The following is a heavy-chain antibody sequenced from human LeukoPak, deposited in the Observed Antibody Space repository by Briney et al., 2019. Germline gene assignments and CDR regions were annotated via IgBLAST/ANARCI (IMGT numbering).Heavy chain of an antibody. CDR1: GYTFTGYY. J-gene: IGHJ6*02. CDR2: INPNSGGT. V-gene: IGHV1-2*02. CDR3: ARMGDDYGDYMDGYYYGMDV. Sequence: ASVKVSCKASGYTFTGYYMHWVRQAPGQGLEWMGWINPNSGGTNYAQKFQGRVTMTRDTSISTAYMELSRLRSDDTAVYYCARMGDDYGDYMDGYYYGMDVWGRGTTVTVSS. D-gene: IGHD4-17*01.